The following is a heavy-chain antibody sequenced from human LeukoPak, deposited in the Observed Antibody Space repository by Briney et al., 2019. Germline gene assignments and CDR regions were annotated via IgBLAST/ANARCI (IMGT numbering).Heavy chain of an antibody. CDR2: ISGSGGST. D-gene: IGHD3-22*01. J-gene: IGHJ4*02. CDR1: GFTFSSYA. CDR3: AKVCSDSSGYYFSCGDY. V-gene: IGHV3-23*01. Sequence: GGSLRLPCAASGFTFSSYAMSWVRQAPGKGLEWVSAISGSGGSTYYADSVKGRFTISRDNSKNTLYLQMNSLRAEDTAVYYCAKVCSDSSGYYFSCGDYWGQGTLVTVSS.